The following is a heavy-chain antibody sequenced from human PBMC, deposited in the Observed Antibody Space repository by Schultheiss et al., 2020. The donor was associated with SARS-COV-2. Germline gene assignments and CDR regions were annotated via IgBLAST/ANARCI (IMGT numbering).Heavy chain of an antibody. CDR3: ARAVHIVVVTAMGNWYFDL. CDR1: GFTFSSYD. D-gene: IGHD2-21*02. J-gene: IGHJ2*01. V-gene: IGHV3-13*01. CDR2: IGTAGDT. Sequence: GGSLRLSCAASGFTFSSYDMHWVRQATGKGLEWVSAIGTAGDTYYPGSVKGRFTISRENAKNSLYLQMNSLRAEDTAVYYCARAVHIVVVTAMGNWYFDLWGRGTLVTVSS.